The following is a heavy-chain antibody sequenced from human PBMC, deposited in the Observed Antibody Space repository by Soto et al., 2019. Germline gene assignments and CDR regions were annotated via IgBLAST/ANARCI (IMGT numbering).Heavy chain of an antibody. CDR3: ARSGSYYRTFDY. CDR1: GFTFDDYA. CDR2: ISWNSGSI. D-gene: IGHD1-26*01. J-gene: IGHJ4*02. V-gene: IGHV3-9*01. Sequence: EVQLMESGGGLVQPGRSLRLSCAASGFTFDDYAMHWVRQAPGKGLEWVSGISWNSGSIGYADSVKGRFTISRDNAKNSLYLQMNSLRAEDTALYYCARSGSYYRTFDYWGQGTLVTVSS.